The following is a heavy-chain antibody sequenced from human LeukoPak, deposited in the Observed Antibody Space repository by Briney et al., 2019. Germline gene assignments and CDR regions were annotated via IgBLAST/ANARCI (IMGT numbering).Heavy chain of an antibody. CDR1: GFTFSSYA. CDR2: ISYDGSNK. J-gene: IGHJ4*02. V-gene: IGHV3-30*04. D-gene: IGHD5-18*01. CDR3: ARDGGRIQLWLGGLDY. Sequence: GGSLRLSCAASGFTFSSYAMHWVRQAPGKGLEWVAVISYDGSNKYYADSVKGRFTISRDNSKNTLYLQMNSLRAEDTAVYYCARDGGRIQLWLGGLDYWGQGTLVTVSS.